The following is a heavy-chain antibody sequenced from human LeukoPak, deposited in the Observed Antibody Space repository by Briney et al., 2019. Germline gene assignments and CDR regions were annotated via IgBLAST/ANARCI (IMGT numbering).Heavy chain of an antibody. CDR3: ASKESDAFDI. CDR2: INHSGST. J-gene: IGHJ3*02. V-gene: IGHV4-34*01. D-gene: IGHD5-24*01. CDR1: GGSFSGYY. Sequence: PSETLSLTCAVYGGSFSGYYWSWIRQPPGKGLEWIGEINHSGSTNYNRSLKSRVTISVDTSKNQFSLKLSSVTAADTAVYYCASKESDAFDIWGQGTMVTVSS.